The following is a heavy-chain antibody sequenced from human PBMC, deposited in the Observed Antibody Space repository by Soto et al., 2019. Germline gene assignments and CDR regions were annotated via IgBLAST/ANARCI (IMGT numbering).Heavy chain of an antibody. V-gene: IGHV4-4*02. J-gene: IGHJ6*02. Sequence: PSETLSLTCTVSSGSITTTNWWRLVRQSPGKGLEWIGEIYHSGSSNYNPSLESRLTMSVDTSKNNFSLKLTSVTAADTAMYFCARFRATNLNSGMGVWGQGTMVTVSS. CDR2: IYHSGSS. CDR3: ARFRATNLNSGMGV. D-gene: IGHD1-1*01. CDR1: SGSITTTNW.